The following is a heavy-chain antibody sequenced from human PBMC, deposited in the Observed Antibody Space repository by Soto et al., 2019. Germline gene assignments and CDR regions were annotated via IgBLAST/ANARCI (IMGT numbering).Heavy chain of an antibody. J-gene: IGHJ5*02. D-gene: IGHD6-13*01. CDR3: AGGYSSSWYRWFDP. CDR2: IYYSGST. CDR1: GGSVSSGSYY. V-gene: IGHV4-61*01. Sequence: QVQLQESGPGLVKPAETLSLTCTVSGGSVSSGSYYWSWIRQPPGKGLEWIGYIYYSGSTNYNPSLKSRVTISVETSKNQFSLKLSSVTAADTAVYYCAGGYSSSWYRWFDPWGQGTLVTVSS.